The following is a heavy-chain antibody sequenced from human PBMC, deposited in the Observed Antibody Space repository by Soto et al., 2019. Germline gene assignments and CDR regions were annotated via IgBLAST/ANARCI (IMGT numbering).Heavy chain of an antibody. J-gene: IGHJ4*02. CDR1: GFTFSDYY. V-gene: IGHV3-11*01. D-gene: IGHD3-3*01. CDR2: ISSSGSTI. CDR3: ARRGSTWSGYVLFDY. Sequence: GGSLRLSCAASGFTFSDYYMSWIRQAPGRGLEWVSYISSSGSTIYYADSVKGRFTISRDNAKNSLYLQMNSLRAEDTAVYYCARRGSTWSGYVLFDYWGQGTLVTVSS.